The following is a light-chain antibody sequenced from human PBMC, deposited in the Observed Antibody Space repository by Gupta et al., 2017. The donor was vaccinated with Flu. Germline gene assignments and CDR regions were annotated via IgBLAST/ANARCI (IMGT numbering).Light chain of an antibody. Sequence: PCILSVSPGERVTISCRASQGVGTCLAWYRQRPGKAPKLLISAASTLATGIPSRFSGSGSGTEFTLTISSLQSEDFAIYYCQQHNGFSLTFGQGTRVDIK. CDR3: QQHNGFSLT. CDR1: QGVGTC. J-gene: IGKJ3*01. CDR2: AAS. V-gene: IGKV3D-15*01.